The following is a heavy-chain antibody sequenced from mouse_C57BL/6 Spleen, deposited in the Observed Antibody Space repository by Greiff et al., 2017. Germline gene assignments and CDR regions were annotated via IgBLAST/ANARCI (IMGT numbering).Heavy chain of an antibody. D-gene: IGHD1-1*01. CDR1: GYTFTSYW. Sequence: QVQLQQPGAELVRPGTSVKLSCKASGYTFTSYWMHWVKQRPGQGLEWIGVIDPSDSYTNYNQKFKGKATLTVDTSSSTAYMQLSSLTSEDSAVYYCSTTVVAKGYWGQGTTLTVSS. V-gene: IGHV1-59*01. CDR3: STTVVAKGY. CDR2: IDPSDSYT. J-gene: IGHJ2*01.